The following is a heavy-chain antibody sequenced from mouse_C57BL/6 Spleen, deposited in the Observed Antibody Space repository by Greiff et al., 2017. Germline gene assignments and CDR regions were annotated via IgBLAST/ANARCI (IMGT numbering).Heavy chain of an antibody. CDR1: GYAFTSYG. V-gene: IGHV1-85*01. D-gene: IGHD1-1*01. Sequence: VKLLESGPELVKPGASVKLSCKASGYAFTSYGINWVKQRPGQGLEWIGWIYPRDGGTKYNGKFKGKATLTVDTSSSTAYMKRHSLTSVASAVYCCARAPFTTGPYFDYWGQGTTLTVSS. J-gene: IGHJ2*01. CDR2: IYPRDGGT. CDR3: ARAPFTTGPYFDY.